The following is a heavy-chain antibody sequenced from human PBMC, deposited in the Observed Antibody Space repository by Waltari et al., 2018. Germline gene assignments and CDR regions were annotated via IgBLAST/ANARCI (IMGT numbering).Heavy chain of an antibody. Sequence: EVHLVESGGGLVQPGGSLRRSCAASGFTLTEFWMRWVRQAPGKGPEWVANIHKDGSEKNYVDYVKGRFTISRDNAKDSVYLQMNSLRADDTAMYYCVRDHWGPDYWGQGTLVTVSS. CDR2: IHKDGSEK. D-gene: IGHD7-27*01. V-gene: IGHV3-7*01. CDR1: GFTLTEFW. J-gene: IGHJ4*02. CDR3: VRDHWGPDY.